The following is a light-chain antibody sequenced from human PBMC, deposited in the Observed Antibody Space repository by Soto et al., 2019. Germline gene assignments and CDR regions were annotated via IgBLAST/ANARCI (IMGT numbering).Light chain of an antibody. CDR2: DAS. V-gene: IGKV3-11*01. CDR1: QSVSSY. CDR3: QQRSNWPVT. Sequence: DIVLTQSPATLSWSPGERATLSCRASQSVSSYLAWYQQKPGQAPRLLIYDASSMATGIPARFSGSGSGTDFTLTISGLETEDFAVYYCQQRSNWPVTFGQGTKVEIK. J-gene: IGKJ1*01.